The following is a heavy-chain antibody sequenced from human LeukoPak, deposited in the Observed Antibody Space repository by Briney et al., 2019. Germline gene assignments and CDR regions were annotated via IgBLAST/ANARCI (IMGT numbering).Heavy chain of an antibody. Sequence: GGSLRPSCAASGFTFSSYSMNWVRQAPGKGLEWVSSISSSSSYIYYADSVKGRFTISRDNAKNSLYLQMNSLRAEDTAVYYCARDISTGYSSGWEIGPIDYWGQGTLVTVSS. CDR2: ISSSSSYI. D-gene: IGHD6-19*01. CDR1: GFTFSSYS. V-gene: IGHV3-21*01. J-gene: IGHJ4*02. CDR3: ARDISTGYSSGWEIGPIDY.